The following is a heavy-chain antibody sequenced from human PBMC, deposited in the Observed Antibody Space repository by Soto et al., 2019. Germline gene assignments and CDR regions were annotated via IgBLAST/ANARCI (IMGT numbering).Heavy chain of an antibody. CDR3: ASDEEGQVDY. J-gene: IGHJ4*02. CDR2: IKQAGSEK. CDR1: GFTFSSYW. Sequence: EVQLVESGGGLVQPGGSLRLSCAASGFTFSSYWMSWVRQAPGKGLEWVANIKQAGSEKYYVDSVKGRFTISRDNAKNALYLQMNSPRAEDTAVYYWASDEEGQVDYWGQGTLVTVSS. V-gene: IGHV3-7*01.